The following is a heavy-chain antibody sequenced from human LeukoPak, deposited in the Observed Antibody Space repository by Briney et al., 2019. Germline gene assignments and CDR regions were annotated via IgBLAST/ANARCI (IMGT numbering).Heavy chain of an antibody. CDR2: IYYSGST. J-gene: IGHJ2*01. CDR1: GGSISSSNYY. D-gene: IGHD6-25*01. V-gene: IGHV4-61*05. CDR3: ARQGGGFWYFDL. Sequence: SETLSLTCTVSGGSISSSNYYWSWIRQPPGKGLEWIGYIYYSGSTNYNPSLKSRVTISVDTSKNQFSLKLSSVTAADTAVYYCARQGGGFWYFDLWGRGTLVTVSS.